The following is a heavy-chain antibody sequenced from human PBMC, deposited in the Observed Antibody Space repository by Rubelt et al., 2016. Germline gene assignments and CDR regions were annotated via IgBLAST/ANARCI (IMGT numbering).Heavy chain of an antibody. CDR2: IRRGGDT. J-gene: IGHJ4*02. Sequence: EVQLLESGGGLVQPGGSLRLSCAASGFTFSTYAMSWVRQAPGKGLEWVSSIRRGGDTYYAESEKGRFTISRDNSKKTPYLQMNGLRAEDTAVYYCANPACTGDCLPTFDYWGQGTLVTVSS. V-gene: IGHV3-23*01. CDR3: ANPACTGDCLPTFDY. D-gene: IGHD2-21*02. CDR1: GFTFSTYA.